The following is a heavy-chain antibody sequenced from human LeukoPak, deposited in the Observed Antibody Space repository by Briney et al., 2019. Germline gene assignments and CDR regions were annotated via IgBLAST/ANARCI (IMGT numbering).Heavy chain of an antibody. Sequence: ASVKVSCKASGYTFTGYYMHWVRQAPGQGLEWMGWINPNSGGTKYAQKFQGRVTMTRDTSISTAYMELSRLRSDDTAVYYCARERCSSTSCLNWFDPWGQGTLVTVSS. D-gene: IGHD2-2*01. V-gene: IGHV1-2*02. CDR3: ARERCSSTSCLNWFDP. CDR1: GYTFTGYY. CDR2: INPNSGGT. J-gene: IGHJ5*02.